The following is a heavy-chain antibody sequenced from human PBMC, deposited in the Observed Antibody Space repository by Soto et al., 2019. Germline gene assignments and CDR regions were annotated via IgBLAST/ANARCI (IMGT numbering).Heavy chain of an antibody. Sequence: TLSLTCAVSCGSISSCGFSWSWIRQPPGKGLEWIGYNYHSGSTYYNPSLKSRVTISVDRSKNQFSLKLSSVTAADTAVYYCAGGIAARPLGYWGQGTLVTVSS. J-gene: IGHJ4*02. CDR1: CGSISSCGFS. V-gene: IGHV4-30-2*01. CDR2: NYHSGST. CDR3: AGGIAARPLGY. D-gene: IGHD6-6*01.